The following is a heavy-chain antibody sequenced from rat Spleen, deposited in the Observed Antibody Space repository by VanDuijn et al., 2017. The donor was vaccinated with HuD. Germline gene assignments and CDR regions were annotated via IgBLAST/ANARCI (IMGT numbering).Heavy chain of an antibody. D-gene: IGHD1-9*01. J-gene: IGHJ2*01. Sequence: EVQLVESGGGLVQPGRSMKLSCAASGFTFSTFPMAWVRQAPTKGLEWVATIGSSGGSIFYRDSVKGRFTISRDKAKSTLYLQMNSLRSEDTATYYCARPTYYGYNYFDNWGQGVMVTVSS. CDR3: ARPTYYGYNYFDN. CDR1: GFTFSTFP. CDR2: IGSSGGSI. V-gene: IGHV5-46*01.